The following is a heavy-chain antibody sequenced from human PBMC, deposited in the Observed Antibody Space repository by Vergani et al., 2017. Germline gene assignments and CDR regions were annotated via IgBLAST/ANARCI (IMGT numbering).Heavy chain of an antibody. CDR1: GFIFSSHG. Sequence: QVQLVEWGGGVVQPGGSLRLSCTASGFIFSSHGMHWVRQAPGKGLEWVAFIRYDGSRRDYGESVKGRFTISRDTSKKTLSLQMRSLRADDTAVYYCAKDGRENSDYGYFDYWGQGTLVTVSS. CDR3: AKDGRENSDYGYFDY. D-gene: IGHD4-17*01. J-gene: IGHJ4*02. CDR2: IRYDGSRR. V-gene: IGHV3-30*02.